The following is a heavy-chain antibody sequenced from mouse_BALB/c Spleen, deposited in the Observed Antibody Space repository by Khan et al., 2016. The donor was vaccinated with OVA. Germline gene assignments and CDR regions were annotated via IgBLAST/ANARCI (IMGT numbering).Heavy chain of an antibody. CDR1: GYSFTSDYV. V-gene: IGHV3-2*02. J-gene: IGHJ2*02. CDR3: ARVEGGDLDY. CDR2: ISYSGNT. Sequence: EVQLQESGPGLVKPSQSLSLTCTVTGYSFTSDYVWNWIRQFPGNKLEWMGFISYSGNTKYNPSLKSRFSITRDTSKNQFFLQLNSVTTEDAATYYCARVEGGDLDYWGQGTSLTVSS.